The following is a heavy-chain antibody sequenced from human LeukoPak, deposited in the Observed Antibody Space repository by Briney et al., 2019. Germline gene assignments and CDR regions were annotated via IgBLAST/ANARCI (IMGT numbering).Heavy chain of an antibody. CDR1: GGSISSYY. Sequence: PSETLSLTCTVSGGSISSYYWGWIRQPPGKGLEWIGSIYHSGSTYYNPSLKSRVTISVDTSKNQFSLKLSSVTAADTAVYYCARVSPIIVVVPAAFDYWGQGTLVTVSS. D-gene: IGHD2-2*01. CDR3: ARVSPIIVVVPAAFDY. CDR2: IYHSGST. J-gene: IGHJ4*02. V-gene: IGHV4-38-2*02.